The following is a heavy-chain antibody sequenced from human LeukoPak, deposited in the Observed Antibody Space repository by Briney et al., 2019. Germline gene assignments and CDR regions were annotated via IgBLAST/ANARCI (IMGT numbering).Heavy chain of an antibody. V-gene: IGHV3-48*01. CDR1: GFTFSSYS. D-gene: IGHD2/OR15-2a*01. Sequence: PGGSLRLSCAASGFTFSSYSMNWVRQAPGKGLEWVSYISSSSSTIYYADSVKGRFTISRDNAKNSLYLQMNSLRAEDTAVYYCARDNYFYHYMDVWGKGTTVTISS. J-gene: IGHJ6*03. CDR2: ISSSSSTI. CDR3: ARDNYFYHYMDV.